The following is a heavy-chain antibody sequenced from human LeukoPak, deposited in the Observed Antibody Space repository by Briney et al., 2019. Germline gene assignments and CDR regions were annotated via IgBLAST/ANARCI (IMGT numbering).Heavy chain of an antibody. V-gene: IGHV3-15*04. J-gene: IGHJ4*02. CDR1: EFTLSSAW. CDR2: IGIKAAGGTT. Sequence: GGSLRLSCVASEFTLSSAWVSWLRQAPGKGLEWVGRIGIKAAGGTTDYAAPVKDRFTISRDDSKNTLYLQMNSLKTEDTAFYYCTAGAYCGQGTLVTVSS. CDR3: TAGAY.